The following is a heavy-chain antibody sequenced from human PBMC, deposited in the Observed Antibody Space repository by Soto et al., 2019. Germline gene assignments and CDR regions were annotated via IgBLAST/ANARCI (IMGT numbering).Heavy chain of an antibody. Sequence: QVQLVESGGGVVQPGRSLRLSCAASGFTFSSYAMHWVRQAPGKGLEWVAVISYDGSNKYYADSVKGRFTISRDNSKNTLYLQMNSLRAEDTAVYYCARDGRWGITGPTSVWGQGTTVTVSS. V-gene: IGHV3-30-3*01. D-gene: IGHD1-20*01. CDR1: GFTFSSYA. CDR3: ARDGRWGITGPTSV. CDR2: ISYDGSNK. J-gene: IGHJ6*02.